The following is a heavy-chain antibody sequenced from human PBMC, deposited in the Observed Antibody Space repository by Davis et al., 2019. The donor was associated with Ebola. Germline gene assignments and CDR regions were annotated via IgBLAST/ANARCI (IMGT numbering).Heavy chain of an antibody. CDR3: AGGRGEYSNAGLGC. V-gene: IGHV4-59*12. CDR1: GGSISSYY. CDR2: IYYSGST. Sequence: MPSETLSLTCTVSGGSISSYYWSWIRQPPGKGLEWIGYIYYSGSTNYNPSLKSRVTISVDTSKDQFSLGLSSVTAAGTAVYYCAGGRGEYSNAGLGCWGQGTLVTVSS. D-gene: IGHD2/OR15-2a*01. J-gene: IGHJ4*02.